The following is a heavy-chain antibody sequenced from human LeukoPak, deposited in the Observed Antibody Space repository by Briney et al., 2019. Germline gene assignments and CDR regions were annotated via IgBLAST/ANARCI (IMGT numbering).Heavy chain of an antibody. Sequence: SETLSLTCAVSGGSIRSGDYYWSWIRQPPGKGLEWIGYIYYSGSAYYNPSLKSRVIISLDTSKNQFSLKLSSVTAADTAVYYCARDRKQPLAKYYYYYMDVWGKGTTVTVSS. CDR3: ARDRKQPLAKYYYYYMDV. J-gene: IGHJ6*03. D-gene: IGHD6-13*01. V-gene: IGHV4-30-4*08. CDR2: IYYSGSA. CDR1: GGSIRSGDYY.